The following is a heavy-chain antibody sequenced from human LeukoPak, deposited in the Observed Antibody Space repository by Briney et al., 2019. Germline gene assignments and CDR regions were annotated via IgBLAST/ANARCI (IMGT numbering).Heavy chain of an antibody. V-gene: IGHV4-61*01. J-gene: IGHJ4*02. CDR2: IYYSGST. Sequence: SETLSLTCTVSGGSVSSGSYYWSWIRQPPGKGLEWIGYIYYSGSTNYNPSLKSRVTISVDTSENQFSLKLSSVTAADTAVYYCARGLARGWYSYWGQGTLVTVSS. CDR3: ARGLARGWYSY. D-gene: IGHD6-19*01. CDR1: GGSVSSGSYY.